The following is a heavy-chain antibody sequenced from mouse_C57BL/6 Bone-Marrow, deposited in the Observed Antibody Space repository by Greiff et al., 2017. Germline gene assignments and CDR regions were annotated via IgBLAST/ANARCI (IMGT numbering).Heavy chain of an antibody. CDR3: ARDPTVVAGAMDY. J-gene: IGHJ4*01. Sequence: EVQLVESGGGLVKPGGSLKLSCAPSGFTFRSYAMSWVRQTPEKRLGWVATISDGGSFTSYPDNVKGRFTISRDNAKNNLYLQMSQLKSEDTAMDYCARDPTVVAGAMDYWGQGTSVTVSS. CDR1: GFTFRSYA. CDR2: ISDGGSFT. D-gene: IGHD1-1*01. V-gene: IGHV5-4*01.